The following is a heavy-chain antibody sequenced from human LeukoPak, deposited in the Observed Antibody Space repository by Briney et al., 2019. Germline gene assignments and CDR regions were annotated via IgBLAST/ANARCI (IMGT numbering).Heavy chain of an antibody. D-gene: IGHD3-22*01. CDR3: ARSAYYYDTSGTS. J-gene: IGHJ4*02. V-gene: IGHV5-10-1*01. Sequence: GESLKISCEASGYSFTTYWISWVRQMPGKGLEWMGRIDPSDSYTNYSPSFQGHVTISVDKFINTAYLQWSSLKASDTAMYYCARSAYYYDTSGTSWGQGTLVIVSS. CDR1: GYSFTTYW. CDR2: IDPSDSYT.